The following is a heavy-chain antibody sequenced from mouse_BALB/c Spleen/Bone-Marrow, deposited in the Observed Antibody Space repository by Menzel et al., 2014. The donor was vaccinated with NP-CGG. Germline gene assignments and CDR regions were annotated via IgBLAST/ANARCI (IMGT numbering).Heavy chain of an antibody. CDR3: VRGGWLLLYAY. V-gene: IGHV14-3*02. Sequence: EVQLQQSGAELVKPGASDKLSCTASGFNIKDTYMHWVKQRPEQGLEWIGGIDPANGNTKYDPKFLGKATITVDTSSNTAYLQLSGLTYEDTAVYYCVRGGWLLLYAYWGQGTLVTVSA. J-gene: IGHJ3*01. CDR1: GFNIKDTY. D-gene: IGHD2-3*01. CDR2: IDPANGNT.